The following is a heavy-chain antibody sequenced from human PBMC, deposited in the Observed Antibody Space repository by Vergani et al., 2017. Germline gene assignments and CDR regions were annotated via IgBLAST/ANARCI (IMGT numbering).Heavy chain of an antibody. V-gene: IGHV3-23*04. J-gene: IGHJ4*02. CDR2: ISGSGGST. CDR3: ARDYKTPYCSSTSCYGGLN. Sequence: EVQLVESGGGLIQPGGSLRLSCAASGFTFSSYAMSWVRQAPGKGLEWVSAISGSGGSTYYADSVKGRFTISRDNSKNTLYLQMNSLRTEDTAVYYCARDYKTPYCSSTSCYGGLNWSQGTLVTVSS. CDR1: GFTFSSYA. D-gene: IGHD2-2*01.